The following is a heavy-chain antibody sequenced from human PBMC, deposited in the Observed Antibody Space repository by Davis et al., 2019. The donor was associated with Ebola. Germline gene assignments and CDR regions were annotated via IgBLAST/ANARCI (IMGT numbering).Heavy chain of an antibody. J-gene: IGHJ3*02. CDR2: IHHGGGA. V-gene: IGHV4-59*11. D-gene: IGHD2-21*01. CDR1: GVSITTHF. CDR3: ARDTRPCGNDCYDDNFDM. Sequence: PSETLSLTCTVSGVSITTHFWSWIRQPPGKGLEWIGFIHHGGGANSNPSLKSRVTFSIDTSKSQVSLKLTSVTAADTAVYYCARDTRPCGNDCYDDNFDMWGQGTRVSVSS.